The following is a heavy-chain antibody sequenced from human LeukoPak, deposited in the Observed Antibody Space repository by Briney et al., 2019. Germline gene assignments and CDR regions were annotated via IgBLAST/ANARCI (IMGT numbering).Heavy chain of an antibody. CDR1: GFTFSGYW. CDR3: ATSDDSSGSD. Sequence: GGSLRLSCAASGFTFSGYWMGSVRQAPGKGLEWVANINLDGSVIHYVDSAKGRFTISRDNAKNSLYLQMNHLRAEDTALYYCATSDDSSGSDWGQGTLVTVSS. D-gene: IGHD3-22*01. CDR2: INLDGSVI. V-gene: IGHV3-7*01. J-gene: IGHJ4*02.